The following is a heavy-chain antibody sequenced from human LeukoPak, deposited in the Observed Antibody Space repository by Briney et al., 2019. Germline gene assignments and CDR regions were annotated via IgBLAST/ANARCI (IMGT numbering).Heavy chain of an antibody. CDR3: ARLKLGAYFDL. J-gene: IGHJ2*01. V-gene: IGHV4-59*08. Sequence: SETLSLTCTVSGGSTSSDYWSWIRQSPGKGLEWVGYVYNSGDNGKNPSVKSRVTILLDTSKNQCSLKLTSVSAADTAVYYCARLKLGAYFDLWGRGTLVTVSS. CDR2: VYNSGDN. CDR1: GGSTSSDY. D-gene: IGHD3-16*01.